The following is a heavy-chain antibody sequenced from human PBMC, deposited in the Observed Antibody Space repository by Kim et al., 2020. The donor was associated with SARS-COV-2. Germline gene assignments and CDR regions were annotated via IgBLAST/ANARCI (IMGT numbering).Heavy chain of an antibody. CDR3: ARVTESARIAVAGRLDY. CDR2: ISYDGSNK. CDR1: GFTFSSYA. Sequence: GGSLRLSCAASGFTFSSYAMHWVRQAPGKGLEWVAVISYDGSNKYYADSVKGRFTISRDNSKNTLYLQMNSLRAEDTAVYYCARVTESARIAVAGRLDYWGQGTLVTVSS. J-gene: IGHJ4*02. D-gene: IGHD6-19*01. V-gene: IGHV3-30*04.